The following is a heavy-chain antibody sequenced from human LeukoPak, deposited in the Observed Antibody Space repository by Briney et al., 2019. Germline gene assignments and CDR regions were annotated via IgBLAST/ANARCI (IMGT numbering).Heavy chain of an antibody. J-gene: IGHJ4*02. V-gene: IGHV4-34*01. CDR2: INHSGST. D-gene: IGHD3-3*01. CDR3: ARGRSRHDFWSGYLVGYFDY. CDR1: GGSFSGYY. Sequence: SETLSLTCAVYGGSFSGYYWSWLRQPPGKGLEWIGEINHSGSTNYNPSLKSRVTISVDTSKNQFSLKLSSVTAADTAVYYCARGRSRHDFWSGYLVGYFDYWDQGTLVTVSS.